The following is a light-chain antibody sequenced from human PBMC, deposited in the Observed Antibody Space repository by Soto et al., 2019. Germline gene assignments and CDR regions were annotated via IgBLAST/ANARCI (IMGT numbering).Light chain of an antibody. J-gene: IGKJ1*01. V-gene: IGKV1-5*03. CDR1: QSISSW. CDR3: QQYNSYWT. Sequence: DIQMTQSPSTLSESVGDRDTITCRASQSISSWLAWYQQKPGKAPKLLIYKASSLQSGVPSRFSGSGSGTEFTLTISSLQPDDFATYYCQQYNSYWTFGQGTKVDI. CDR2: KAS.